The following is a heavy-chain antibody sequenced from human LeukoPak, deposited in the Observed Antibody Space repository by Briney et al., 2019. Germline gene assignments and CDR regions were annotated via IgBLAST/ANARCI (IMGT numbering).Heavy chain of an antibody. CDR1: GGSISSSSYY. CDR2: MYYSGST. J-gene: IGHJ4*02. CDR3: ARDLRSGGDY. V-gene: IGHV4-61*01. Sequence: PSETLSLTCTVSGGSISSSSYYWSWIRQPPGKGLEWIGYMYYSGSTNYNPSLKSRVTISVDTSKNQFSLKLSSVTAADTAVYYCARDLRSGGDYWGQGTLVTVSS. D-gene: IGHD2-15*01.